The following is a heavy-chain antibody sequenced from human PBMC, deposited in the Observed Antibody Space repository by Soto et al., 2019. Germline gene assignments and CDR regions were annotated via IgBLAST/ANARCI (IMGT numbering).Heavy chain of an antibody. CDR3: ARGGSSSLDY. CDR1: GYTFTGYY. D-gene: IGHD6-6*01. V-gene: IGHV1-2*02. CDR2: INPNSGGT. J-gene: IGHJ4*02. Sequence: QVQLVQSGAEVKKPGASVKVPCKASGYTFTGYYMHWVRQAPGQGPEWMGWINPNSGGTTYAQKFQGRVTVTRDTSISTAYMELSSLRSDDTAVYYCARGGSSSLDYWGQGTLVTVSS.